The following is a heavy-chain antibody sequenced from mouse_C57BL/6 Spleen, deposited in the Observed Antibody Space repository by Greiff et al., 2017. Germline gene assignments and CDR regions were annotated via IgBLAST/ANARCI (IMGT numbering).Heavy chain of an antibody. D-gene: IGHD1-1*01. CDR3: ARDYYGSSFDY. V-gene: IGHV3-6*01. CDR2: ISYDGSN. Sequence: ESGPGLVKPSQSLSLTCSVPGYSITSGYYWNWIRQFPGNKLEWMGYISYDGSNNYNPSLKNRISITRDTSKNQFFLKLNSVTTEETATYYCARDYYGSSFDYWVQGTTLTVSS. J-gene: IGHJ2*01. CDR1: GYSITSGYY.